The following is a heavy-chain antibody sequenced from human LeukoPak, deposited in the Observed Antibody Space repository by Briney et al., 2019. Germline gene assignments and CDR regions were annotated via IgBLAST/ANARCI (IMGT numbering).Heavy chain of an antibody. V-gene: IGHV7-4-1*02. D-gene: IGHD1/OR15-1a*01. CDR2: INTNTGNP. CDR1: GYTFTSYA. CDR3: ARVKGPLIPKGGMTRTNYYYYYMDV. J-gene: IGHJ6*03. Sequence: ASVKVSCKASGYTFTSYAMNWVRQAPGQGLEWMGWINTNTGNPTYAQGFTGRFVFSLDTSVSTAYLQISSLKAEDTAVYYCARVKGPLIPKGGMTRTNYYYYYMDVWGKGTTVTVSS.